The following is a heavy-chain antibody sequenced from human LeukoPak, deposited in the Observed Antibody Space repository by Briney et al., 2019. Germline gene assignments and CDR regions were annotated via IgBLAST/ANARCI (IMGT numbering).Heavy chain of an antibody. V-gene: IGHV3-33*01. CDR2: MWYDGNNK. Sequence: GRSLRLSCAASGFTFNSYGIHWVRQAPGKGLEWVAVMWYDGNNKYYADSVKGRFTISRDSSKNTMYLQMNSLRAEDTAVYYCAREHTTVTSLLDYWGQGTLVTVSS. CDR3: AREHTTVTSLLDY. D-gene: IGHD4-17*01. J-gene: IGHJ4*02. CDR1: GFTFNSYG.